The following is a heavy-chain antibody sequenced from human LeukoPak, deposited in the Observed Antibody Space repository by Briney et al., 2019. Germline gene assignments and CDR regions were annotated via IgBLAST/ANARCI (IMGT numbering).Heavy chain of an antibody. D-gene: IGHD1/OR15-1a*01. Sequence: ASVKVSCKASGYAFTNYGISWVRQAPGQGLEWMGWIGTYDGDTNFAQRVEGRVTLTIDTSTNTAYMELRSLRSDDTAVYYCARSNNGEDVWGQGTTVTVSS. CDR1: GYAFTNYG. CDR3: ARSNNGEDV. CDR2: IGTYDGDT. J-gene: IGHJ6*02. V-gene: IGHV1-18*01.